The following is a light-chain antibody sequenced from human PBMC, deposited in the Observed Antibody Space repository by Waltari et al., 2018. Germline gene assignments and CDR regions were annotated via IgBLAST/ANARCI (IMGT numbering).Light chain of an antibody. J-gene: IGKJ1*01. CDR2: KAS. CDR1: QSIRSW. Sequence: DIQMTQSPSTLSASVGDRVTITCRARQSIRSWLAWYQRKAGKAPKSLNYKASTLESGVPSRFSGSESGTEFTLTISSLQPDEFATYDGQQYHIYSPWTFGQGTKVEIK. CDR3: QQYHIYSPWT. V-gene: IGKV1-5*03.